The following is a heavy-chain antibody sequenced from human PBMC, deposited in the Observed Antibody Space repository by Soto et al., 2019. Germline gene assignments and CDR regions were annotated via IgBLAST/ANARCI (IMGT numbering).Heavy chain of an antibody. J-gene: IGHJ6*02. D-gene: IGHD3-3*01. V-gene: IGHV1-3*01. CDR3: ASGYDFWSGEPYYGMDV. CDR2: INAGNGNT. CDR1: GYTFTSYA. Sequence: ASVKVSCKASGYTFTSYAMHWVRQAPGQRLEWMGWINAGNGNTKYSRKFQGRVTITRDTSASTAYMELSSLRSEDTAVYYCASGYDFWSGEPYYGMDVWGQGTTVTVSS.